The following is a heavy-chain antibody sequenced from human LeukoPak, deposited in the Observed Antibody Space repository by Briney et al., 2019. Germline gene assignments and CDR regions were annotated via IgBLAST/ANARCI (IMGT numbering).Heavy chain of an antibody. D-gene: IGHD4-17*01. CDR1: GFTFGSYD. CDR2: ISGSGGST. V-gene: IGHV3-23*01. CDR3: AKLTTVTTGDY. Sequence: GGSLRLSCAVSGFTFGSYDMTWVRQAPGKGLEWVSYISGSGGSTYYADSVKGRFTISRDNSKNTLYLQMNNLRAEDTAVYYCAKLTTVTTGDYWGQGTLVTVSS. J-gene: IGHJ4*02.